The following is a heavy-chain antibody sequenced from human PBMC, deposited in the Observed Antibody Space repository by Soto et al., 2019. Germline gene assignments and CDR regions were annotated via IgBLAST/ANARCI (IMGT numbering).Heavy chain of an antibody. D-gene: IGHD2-2*01. J-gene: IGHJ4*02. CDR2: INSGSTSV. CDR3: TSSRSPDAY. Sequence: GSLRLSCVASGFDFNSYSMNWVRQAPGKGLEWISYINSGSTSVFYADSVKGRFTISRDNAKNSLYLQMSSLRAEDTAVYYCTSSRSPDAYWGQGTLVTVSS. CDR1: GFDFNSYS. V-gene: IGHV3-48*01.